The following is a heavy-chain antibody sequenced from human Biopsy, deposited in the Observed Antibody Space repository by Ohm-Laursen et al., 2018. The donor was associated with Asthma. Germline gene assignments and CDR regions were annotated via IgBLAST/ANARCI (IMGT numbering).Heavy chain of an antibody. V-gene: IGHV3-53*01. Sequence: GSLRLSCAASGFTFSGYDMHLVRQAPGKGLEWVSVIYSGGTSHTADSVRGRFTISRDYSKNTLYLQMHSLRAEDTAVYYCARGDSSNWSHYYFDYWGQGTLVTVSS. CDR2: IYSGGTS. CDR3: ARGDSSNWSHYYFDY. D-gene: IGHD3-22*01. J-gene: IGHJ4*02. CDR1: GFTFSGYD.